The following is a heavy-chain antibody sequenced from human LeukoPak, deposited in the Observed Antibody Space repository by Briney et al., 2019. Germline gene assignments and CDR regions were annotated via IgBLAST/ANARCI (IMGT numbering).Heavy chain of an antibody. V-gene: IGHV4-59*01. Sequence: PSETLSLTCTVSGGSISSYYWSWIRQPPGKGLEWIGYIYYSGSTNYNPSLKSRVTISVDTSKNQFSLKLSSVTAADTAVYYCARDRPAYDSSGSDNWFDPWGQGTLVTVSS. CDR3: ARDRPAYDSSGSDNWFDP. J-gene: IGHJ5*02. CDR2: IYYSGST. D-gene: IGHD3-22*01. CDR1: GGSISSYY.